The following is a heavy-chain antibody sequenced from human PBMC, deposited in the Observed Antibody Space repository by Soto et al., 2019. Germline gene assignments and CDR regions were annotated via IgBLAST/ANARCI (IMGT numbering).Heavy chain of an antibody. CDR2: ISYDGSNQ. CDR1: GFTFNIYG. CDR3: AKDQASGQGSFDS. Sequence: GGSLRLSCAASGFTFNIYGMHWVRQAPDKGLEWVALISYDGSNQYYADTVKGRFTISRDNSKNTLFLQMNSLRADDTAVYYCAKDQASGQGSFDSWGQGTLVTVSS. J-gene: IGHJ4*02. V-gene: IGHV3-30*18.